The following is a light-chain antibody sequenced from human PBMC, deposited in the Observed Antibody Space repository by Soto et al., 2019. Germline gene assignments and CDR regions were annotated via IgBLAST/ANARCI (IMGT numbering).Light chain of an antibody. CDR3: AAWDDSLNGYV. Sequence: QSVLTQPPSASGTPGQRVTISCSGSSSNIGSNTVNWYQQLPGTAPKLLIYSNNQRASGVPDRFSGPKSGTSASLAISGLHSEDGADYYRAAWDDSLNGYVLGTGSKGTVL. J-gene: IGLJ1*01. CDR1: SSNIGSNT. V-gene: IGLV1-44*01. CDR2: SNN.